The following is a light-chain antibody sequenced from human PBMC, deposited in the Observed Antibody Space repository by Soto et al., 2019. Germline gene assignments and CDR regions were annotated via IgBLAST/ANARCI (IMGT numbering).Light chain of an antibody. J-gene: IGLJ1*01. Sequence: QSALTQPRSVSGSPGQSVTLSCTGNSSDVGGYNYVSWYQQHPGKAPKLMIYDVSKRPSGVPDRFSGSKSGNTASLTISGLQAEDEADYYCCSYAGSYVFGTGTKVTVL. CDR2: DVS. V-gene: IGLV2-11*01. CDR3: CSYAGSYV. CDR1: SSDVGGYNY.